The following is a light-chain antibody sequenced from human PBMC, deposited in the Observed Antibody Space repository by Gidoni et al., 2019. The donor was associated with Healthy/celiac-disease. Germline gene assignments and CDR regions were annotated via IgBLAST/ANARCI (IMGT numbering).Light chain of an antibody. J-gene: IGKJ4*01. CDR3: KQSYSTPLT. Sequence: IQMTQSPSSLSASVGDRVTITCRASQSISSYLNWYQQKPGKAHKLLIYAASSLQSGVPSRLSGSGSGTDFTLTISSLQPEDFATYYCKQSYSTPLTFGGXAKVEIK. CDR1: QSISSY. CDR2: AAS. V-gene: IGKV1-39*01.